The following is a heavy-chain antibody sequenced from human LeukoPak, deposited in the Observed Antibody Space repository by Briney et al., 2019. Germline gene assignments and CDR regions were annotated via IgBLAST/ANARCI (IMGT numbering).Heavy chain of an antibody. V-gene: IGHV1-69*05. Sequence: GSSVKVSCKPSGATFSSYAISWVRQAPGQGLEWMGGIIPIFGTANYAQKFQGGVTITTDESTSTAYMELSSLRSEDTAVYYCARDSSGPVEFAYWGQGTLVTVSS. D-gene: IGHD6-19*01. CDR2: IIPIFGTA. J-gene: IGHJ4*02. CDR3: ARDSSGPVEFAY. CDR1: GATFSSYA.